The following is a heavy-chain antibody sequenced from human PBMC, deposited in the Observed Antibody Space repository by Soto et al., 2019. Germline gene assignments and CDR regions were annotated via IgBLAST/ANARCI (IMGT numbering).Heavy chain of an antibody. D-gene: IGHD1-26*01. CDR1: GFTFSFCA. V-gene: IGHV3-23*01. CDR2: TRGSGGDT. J-gene: IGHJ4*02. CDR3: VKGHSHSYYYFDY. Sequence: EVQLLESGGGLVQPGGSLRLSCAASGFTFSFCAMNWVRQAPGKGLEWVSSTRGSGGDTYYADSVRGRFTISRDNSKNTLYLQMTSLRVEDTAVYYFVKGHSHSYYYFDYWGQGTLVTVSS.